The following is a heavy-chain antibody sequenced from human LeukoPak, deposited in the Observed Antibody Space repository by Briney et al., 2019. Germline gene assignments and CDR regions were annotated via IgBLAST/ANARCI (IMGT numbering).Heavy chain of an antibody. J-gene: IGHJ5*02. CDR2: IYYSGST. CDR1: GGSISSSSYY. V-gene: IGHV4-39*01. D-gene: IGHD2-15*01. Sequence: SETLSLTCTVSGGSISSSSYYWGWIRQPPGKGLEWIGSIYYSGSTYYNPSLKSRVTISVDTSKNQFSLKLSSETAADTAVYYCARHPGYCSGGSCWGSNNWFDPWGQGTLVTVSS. CDR3: ARHPGYCSGGSCWGSNNWFDP.